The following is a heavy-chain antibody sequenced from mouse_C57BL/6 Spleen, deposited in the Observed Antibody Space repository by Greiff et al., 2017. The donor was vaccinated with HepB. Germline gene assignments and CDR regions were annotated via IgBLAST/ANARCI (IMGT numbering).Heavy chain of an antibody. D-gene: IGHD1-1*01. V-gene: IGHV8-8*01. CDR2: IWWDDDK. Sequence: QVQLQQSGPGILQPSQTLSLTCSFSGFSLSTFGMGVGWIRQPSGKGLEWLAHIWWDDDKYYNPALKSRLTISKDTHKNQVLLKIANVDTADTATYYCAQMRYYGPYYYAMDYWGQVTSVTVSS. CDR3: AQMRYYGPYYYAMDY. CDR1: GFSLSTFGMG. J-gene: IGHJ4*01.